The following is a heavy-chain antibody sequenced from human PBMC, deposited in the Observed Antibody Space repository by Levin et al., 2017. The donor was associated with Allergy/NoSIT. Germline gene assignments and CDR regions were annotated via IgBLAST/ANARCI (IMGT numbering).Heavy chain of an antibody. CDR2: IRSNNYGGTS. Sequence: LSLTCSASGFTFGDYTMSWFRLPPGKGLERVGFIRSNNYGGTSDYAASVRGRFTVSRDDSKSIAYPQMNSLNTDDTAVYYCSRDFYGLGKQYDLNQYELNDWGQGSLVAVSS. CDR3: SRDFYGLGKQYDLNQYELND. CDR1: GFTFGDYT. J-gene: IGHJ4*02. V-gene: IGHV3-49*03. D-gene: IGHD3-10*01.